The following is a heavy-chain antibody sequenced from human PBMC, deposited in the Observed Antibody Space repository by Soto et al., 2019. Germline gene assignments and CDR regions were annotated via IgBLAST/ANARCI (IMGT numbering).Heavy chain of an antibody. CDR3: ARDLMGYFDWYDAFDI. V-gene: IGHV3-48*02. Sequence: EVQLVESGGGLVQPGGSLRLSCAASGFTFSSYSMNWVRQAPGKGLEWVSYISSSSSTIYYADSVKGRFTISRDNAKNSLYLQMNSLRDEDTAVYYCARDLMGYFDWYDAFDIWGQGTMVTVSS. J-gene: IGHJ3*02. D-gene: IGHD3-9*01. CDR2: ISSSSSTI. CDR1: GFTFSSYS.